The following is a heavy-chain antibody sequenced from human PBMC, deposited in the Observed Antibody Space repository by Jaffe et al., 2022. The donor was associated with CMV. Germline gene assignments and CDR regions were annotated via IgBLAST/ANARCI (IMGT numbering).Heavy chain of an antibody. CDR1: GYTFISYI. CDR3: ARDPVDTLLISFFDY. J-gene: IGHJ4*02. D-gene: IGHD5-18*01. CDR2: INAGTGNT. V-gene: IGHV1-3*01. Sequence: QVQLVQSGAEVKKPGASVKVSCKASGYTFISYIIHWVRQAPGQRLEWMGWINAGTGNTKYSQKFQDRVTITRDTSASTAYMELSSLKSEDTAVYYCARDPVDTLLISFFDYWGQGSLVTVSS.